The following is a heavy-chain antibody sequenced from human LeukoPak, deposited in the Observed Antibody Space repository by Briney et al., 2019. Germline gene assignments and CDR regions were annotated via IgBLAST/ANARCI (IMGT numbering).Heavy chain of an antibody. CDR2: IYYSGST. CDR1: GGSISSSSYY. Sequence: SETLSLTCIVSGGSISSSSYYWGWIRQPPGKGLEWIGSIYYSGSTYYNPSLKSRVTISVDTSKNQFSLKLSSVTAADTAVYYCARVPYWYFDLWGRGTLVTVSS. CDR3: ARVPYWYFDL. V-gene: IGHV4-39*07. J-gene: IGHJ2*01.